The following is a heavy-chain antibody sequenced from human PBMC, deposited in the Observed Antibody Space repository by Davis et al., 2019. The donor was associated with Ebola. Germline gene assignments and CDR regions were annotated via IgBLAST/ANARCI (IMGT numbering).Heavy chain of an antibody. CDR1: GGSVSSGSFY. D-gene: IGHD4-17*01. CDR3: ARVDYATYFQD. J-gene: IGHJ1*01. Sequence: GSLRLSCTVSGGSVSSGSFYWSWIRQSPGKGLEWIAYLYNSGSANYNPSLKSRVSISLDTSKNQFSLKLRSVIAADTAMYYCARVDYATYFQDWGQGTLVTVSS. V-gene: IGHV4-61*01. CDR2: LYNSGSA.